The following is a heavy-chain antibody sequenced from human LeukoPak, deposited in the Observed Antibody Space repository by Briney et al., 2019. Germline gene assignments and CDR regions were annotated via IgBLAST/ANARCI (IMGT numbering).Heavy chain of an antibody. J-gene: IGHJ4*02. CDR1: GFTFTSYW. V-gene: IGHV3-7*01. Sequence: GGSLRLSCAASGFTFTSYWMSWVRQAPGKGLDWVANINQNGGEKYYVDSVKGRFTISRDNAKNSLYLQMNSLRAEDTAVYYCARDAGYGWYPGWGQGTLVTVSS. CDR3: ARDAGYGWYPG. D-gene: IGHD6-19*01. CDR2: INQNGGEK.